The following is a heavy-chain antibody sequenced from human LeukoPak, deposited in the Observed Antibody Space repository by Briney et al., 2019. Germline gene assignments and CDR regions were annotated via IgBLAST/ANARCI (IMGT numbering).Heavy chain of an antibody. D-gene: IGHD1-26*01. CDR2: IFHSGST. Sequence: SETLSLTCTVSSDSMTSYYWSWIRQPPGKGPEWIGYIFHSGSTNYNPSLKSRVTLSVDTSKNQFSLKLDSVTAADTAVYYCARQPYMLGAYYFDYWGQGTLVTVSS. CDR1: SDSMTSYY. V-gene: IGHV4-59*08. CDR3: ARQPYMLGAYYFDY. J-gene: IGHJ4*02.